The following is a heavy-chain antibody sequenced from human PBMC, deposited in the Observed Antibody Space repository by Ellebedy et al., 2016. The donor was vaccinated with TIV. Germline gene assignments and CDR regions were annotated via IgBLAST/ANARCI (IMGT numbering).Heavy chain of an antibody. D-gene: IGHD2-2*01. CDR2: ISAYNGNT. Sequence: AASVKVSCKTSGYTFTSYGISWVRQAPGQGLAWMGWISAYNGNTNYAQMLQGRVTMTTDTFTSTAYMELRSLRSDDTAAYYCARYCNSTTCSNWFDPWGQGTLVTVSS. J-gene: IGHJ5*02. V-gene: IGHV1-18*04. CDR3: ARYCNSTTCSNWFDP. CDR1: GYTFTSYG.